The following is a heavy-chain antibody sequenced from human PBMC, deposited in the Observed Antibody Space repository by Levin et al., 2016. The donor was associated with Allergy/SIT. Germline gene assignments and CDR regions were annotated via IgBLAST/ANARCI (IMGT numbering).Heavy chain of an antibody. CDR3: AKDSQSGYGYFDWVDKHYFDY. D-gene: IGHD3-9*01. J-gene: IGHJ4*02. V-gene: IGHV3-23*01. CDR2: ISGSGGST. Sequence: WIRQPPGKGLEWVSAISGSGGSTYYADSVKGRFTISRDNSKNTLYLQMNSLRAEDTAVYYCAKDSQSGYGYFDWVDKHYFDYWGQGTLVTVSS.